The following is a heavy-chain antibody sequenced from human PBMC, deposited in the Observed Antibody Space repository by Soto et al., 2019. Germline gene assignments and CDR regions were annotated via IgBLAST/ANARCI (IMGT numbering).Heavy chain of an antibody. Sequence: QVQLEQSGAEVKKPGASVRVSCKISGPTLSEFSMHWVRQAPGKGLEWMGGYVPEDGKTIYAPKFQDRVIMTEDTSTDTAYMELSSLRSEYTAVYFCETGVGWGFIYSLQYWGQGTPVTGSS. CDR3: ETGVGWGFIYSLQY. V-gene: IGHV1-24*01. J-gene: IGHJ4*02. D-gene: IGHD1-26*01. CDR1: GPTLSEFS. CDR2: YVPEDGKT.